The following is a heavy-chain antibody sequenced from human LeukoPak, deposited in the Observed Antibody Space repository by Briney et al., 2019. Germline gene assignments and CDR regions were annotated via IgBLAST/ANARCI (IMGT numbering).Heavy chain of an antibody. CDR3: ARMFCGNFCYFDY. D-gene: IGHD1-26*01. J-gene: IGHJ4*02. V-gene: IGHV4-38-2*01. CDR2: IFQSGHT. CDR1: GYSISNGYY. Sequence: SETLSLTCAVFGYSISNGYYWGWIRQPPQKGLEWIGSIFQSGHTYNNPSLKSRVTMSVDTSENQFSLKLNSVSAADTALYYCARMFCGNFCYFDYWGQGTLVTVSS.